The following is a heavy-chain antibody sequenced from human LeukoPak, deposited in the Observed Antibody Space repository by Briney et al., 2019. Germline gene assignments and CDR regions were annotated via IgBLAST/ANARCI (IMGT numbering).Heavy chain of an antibody. Sequence: SETPSLTCAVYGGSFSGYYWNWVRQPPGKGLEWIGEINHSGSANYNPSLKSRVTISVDTSKKQFSLRLSSVTAADTAMYYCARGRGPRAVADRALESWGQGTLVTVSS. CDR3: ARGRGPRAVADRALES. CDR2: INHSGSA. CDR1: GGSFSGYY. J-gene: IGHJ4*02. V-gene: IGHV4-34*01. D-gene: IGHD6-19*01.